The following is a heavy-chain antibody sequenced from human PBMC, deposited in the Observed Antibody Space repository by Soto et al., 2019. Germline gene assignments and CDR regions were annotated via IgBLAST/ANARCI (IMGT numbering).Heavy chain of an antibody. CDR3: ASQAAAGTEAFDI. J-gene: IGHJ3*02. CDR1: GFTFDDYA. D-gene: IGHD6-13*01. V-gene: IGHV3-9*01. Sequence: GGSLRLSCAASGFTFDDYAMHWVRQAPGKGLEWVSGISWNSGSIGYADSVKGRFTISRDNAKNSLYLQMNSLRAEDTALYYCASQAAAGTEAFDIWGQGTMVTVSS. CDR2: ISWNSGSI.